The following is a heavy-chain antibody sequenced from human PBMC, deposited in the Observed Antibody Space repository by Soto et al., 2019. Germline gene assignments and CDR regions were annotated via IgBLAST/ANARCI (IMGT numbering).Heavy chain of an antibody. D-gene: IGHD3-10*01. CDR3: ARQLLWFGELLLFREFDP. V-gene: IGHV4-39*01. CDR1: CGSISSSSYY. J-gene: IGHJ5*02. CDR2: IYYSGST. Sequence: PSETLSLTCTVSCGSISSSSYYWGWIRQPPGKGLEWIGSIYYSGSTYYNPSLKSRVTISVDTSKNQFSLKLSSVTAADTAVYYCARQLLWFGELLLFREFDPWGQGTLVTVSS.